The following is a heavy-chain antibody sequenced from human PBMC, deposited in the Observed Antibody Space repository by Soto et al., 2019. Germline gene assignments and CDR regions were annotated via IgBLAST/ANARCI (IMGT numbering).Heavy chain of an antibody. CDR3: ARSGVYSHDGVLEY. J-gene: IGHJ4*02. Sequence: EESRQISCKGSGYSFTSYWIGCVRQMPGKGLEWMGIIYPGDSDTRYSPSFQGQVTISADKSIGTAYLQWSSLKASDTAMYYCARSGVYSHDGVLEYWCQGTLVTVS. D-gene: IGHD5-18*01. CDR1: GYSFTSYW. V-gene: IGHV5-51*01. CDR2: IYPGDSDT.